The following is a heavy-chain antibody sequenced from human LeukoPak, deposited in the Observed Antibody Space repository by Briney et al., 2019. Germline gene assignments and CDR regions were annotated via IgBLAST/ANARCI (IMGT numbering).Heavy chain of an antibody. V-gene: IGHV3-33*01. CDR1: GFTFSSYG. CDR3: ARGAYCGGDCYLFYFDY. Sequence: GGSLRLSCAASGFTFSSYGMHWVRQAPGKGLEWVAVIWYDGSNKYYADSVKGRFTISRDNSKNTLYLQMNSLRAEDTAVYYCARGAYCGGDCYLFYFDYWGHGTLVTVSS. D-gene: IGHD2-21*02. CDR2: IWYDGSNK. J-gene: IGHJ4*01.